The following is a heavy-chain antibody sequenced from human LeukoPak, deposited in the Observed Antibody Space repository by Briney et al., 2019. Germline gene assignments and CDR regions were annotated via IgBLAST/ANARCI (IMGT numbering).Heavy chain of an antibody. Sequence: ASVKVSFKASGYTFTSYGISWVRQAPGQGLEWMGWISAYNGNTNYAQKLQGRVTMTTDTSTSTAYMELRSLRSDDTAVYYCARVYYDSSEGYAFDIWGQGTMVTVSS. J-gene: IGHJ3*02. CDR2: ISAYNGNT. D-gene: IGHD3-22*01. CDR3: ARVYYDSSEGYAFDI. V-gene: IGHV1-18*01. CDR1: GYTFTSYG.